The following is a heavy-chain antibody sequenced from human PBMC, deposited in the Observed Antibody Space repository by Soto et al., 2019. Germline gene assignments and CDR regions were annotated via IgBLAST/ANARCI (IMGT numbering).Heavy chain of an antibody. V-gene: IGHV1-18*04. J-gene: IGHJ4*02. CDR2: IFPYTGDT. D-gene: IGHD6-13*01. CDR1: AYAFNTYA. CDR3: ARWGFSSSWRLDF. Sequence: QAQLVQSGAEVKTPGASVKVSCKTSAYAFNTYAINWVRQAPGQGLDWLGSIFPYTGDTHYSQNLQARVTMTADTSTSTAYMEMTTLTSDDTAVYYCARWGFSSSWRLDFCGRGTLVTVSS.